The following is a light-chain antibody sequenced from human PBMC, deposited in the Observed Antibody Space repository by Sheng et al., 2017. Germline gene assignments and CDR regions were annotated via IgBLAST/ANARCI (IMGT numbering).Light chain of an antibody. V-gene: IGKV1-33*01. CDR3: QQYDQVPIT. J-gene: IGKJ5*01. CDR2: GAS. CDR1: QDITHY. Sequence: DIQMTQSPSSLSASVGDRVTITCQASQDITHYLTWYQQKPGKAPKLLIFGASNLEPGVPSRFSGSGSGTDFRFTISSLQPDDIATYYCQQYDQVPITFGQGTRLEI.